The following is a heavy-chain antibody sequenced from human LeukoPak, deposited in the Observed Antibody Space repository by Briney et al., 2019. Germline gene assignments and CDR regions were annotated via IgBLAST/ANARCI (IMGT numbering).Heavy chain of an antibody. Sequence: GVSVKVSCKASGYTLTGYYMHWVRQAPGQGLEWMGWINPNSGGTNYAQKFQGRVTMTRDTSISTAYMELSRLRSDDTAVYYCARGRQPENYYGSGSYYFAWGQGTLVTVSS. CDR3: ARGRQPENYYGSGSYYFA. D-gene: IGHD3-10*01. CDR2: INPNSGGT. V-gene: IGHV1-2*02. J-gene: IGHJ5*02. CDR1: GYTLTGYY.